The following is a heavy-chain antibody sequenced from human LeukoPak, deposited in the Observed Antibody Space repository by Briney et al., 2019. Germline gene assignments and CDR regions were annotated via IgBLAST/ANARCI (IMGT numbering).Heavy chain of an antibody. J-gene: IGHJ4*02. CDR2: ISGYNGNT. CDR1: GYTFTTYN. CDR3: ASEYDSSGYPNDY. Sequence: GASVKVSCKASGYTFTTYNINWVRQAPGQGLEWMGWISGYNGNTNYAQKLQGRVTMTTDTSTSTAYMELSSLRSEDTAVYYCASEYDSSGYPNDYWGQGTLVTVSS. V-gene: IGHV1-18*01. D-gene: IGHD3-22*01.